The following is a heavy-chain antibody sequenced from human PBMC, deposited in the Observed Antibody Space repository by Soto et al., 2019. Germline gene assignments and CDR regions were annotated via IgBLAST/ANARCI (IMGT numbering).Heavy chain of an antibody. CDR1: GFTFSSYD. CDR2: ITTSGSYI. V-gene: IGHV3-21*01. Sequence: EVQLVESGGGLVKPGGSLRLSCAASGFTFSSYDMNWVRQAPGKGLEYVSSITTSGSYIYYGDSVRGRFTISRDNATNSLFLQMDSLRAEDTAVYYCVRSGTAPRLRLNWFEPWGQGSLVTVSS. D-gene: IGHD1-1*01. CDR3: VRSGTAPRLRLNWFEP. J-gene: IGHJ5*02.